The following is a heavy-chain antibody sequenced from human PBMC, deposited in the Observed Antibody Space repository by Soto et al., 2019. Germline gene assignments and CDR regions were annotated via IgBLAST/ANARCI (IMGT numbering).Heavy chain of an antibody. J-gene: IGHJ4*02. CDR2: ISGSGGST. Sequence: VQLLESGGGLVQPGGSLRLSCAASGFTFSSYAMSWVRQSPGKGLEWVSAISGSGGSTYHADSVKGRFTISRDNSKNTLCLQMSSLRVEDTAVYYCAKGSASGSPYYFDYWGQGILVTVSS. V-gene: IGHV3-23*01. D-gene: IGHD6-25*01. CDR1: GFTFSSYA. CDR3: AKGSASGSPYYFDY.